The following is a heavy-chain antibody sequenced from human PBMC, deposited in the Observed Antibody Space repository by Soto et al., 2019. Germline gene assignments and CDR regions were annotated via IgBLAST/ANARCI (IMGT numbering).Heavy chain of an antibody. D-gene: IGHD6-19*01. Sequence: QVQLVESGGGVVQPGRSLRLSCAASGFTFSSYAMHWVRQAPGKGLEWVAVISYDGSNKYYADSVKGRFTISRDNSKNTLYLQMNSLRAEDTAVYYCARDCNSSGWYSSVFANYYYYGMDVWGQGTTVTVSS. J-gene: IGHJ6*02. CDR2: ISYDGSNK. CDR1: GFTFSSYA. CDR3: ARDCNSSGWYSSVFANYYYYGMDV. V-gene: IGHV3-30-3*01.